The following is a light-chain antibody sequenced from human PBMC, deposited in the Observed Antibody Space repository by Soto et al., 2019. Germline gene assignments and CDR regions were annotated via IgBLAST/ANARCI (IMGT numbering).Light chain of an antibody. J-gene: IGLJ2*01. Sequence: QSALTQPASVSGSPGQSITISCTGTSSDVGGYNYVSWYQQHPGKAPKRLIYEVSNRPSGVSNRFSGSKSGNTASLTISGLQAEDEGDYYCSSYTSRGTPVFGGGTKLTVL. CDR2: EVS. V-gene: IGLV2-14*01. CDR1: SSDVGGYNY. CDR3: SSYTSRGTPV.